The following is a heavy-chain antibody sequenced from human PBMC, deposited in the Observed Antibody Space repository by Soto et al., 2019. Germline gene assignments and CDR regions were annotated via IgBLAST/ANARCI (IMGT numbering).Heavy chain of an antibody. CDR3: ARTGYSYGAFYYYYGMDV. D-gene: IGHD5-18*01. V-gene: IGHV1-69*01. Sequence: QVQLVQSGAELKKPGSSVKVSCKASGGTFSSYAISWVRQAPGQGLEWMGGIIPIFGTANYAQKFQGRVTITADESTSTAYMELSSLRSEDTAVYYCARTGYSYGAFYYYYGMDVWGQGTTVTVSS. J-gene: IGHJ6*02. CDR1: GGTFSSYA. CDR2: IIPIFGTA.